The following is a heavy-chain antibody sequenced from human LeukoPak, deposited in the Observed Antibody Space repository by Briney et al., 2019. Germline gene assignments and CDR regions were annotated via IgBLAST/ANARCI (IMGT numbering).Heavy chain of an antibody. J-gene: IGHJ3*02. CDR1: GGTFSSYA. V-gene: IGHV1-69*04. CDR2: IIPILGIA. CDR3: ARDFSLRYFDWLSDHDAFDI. Sequence: GASVKVSCKASGGTFSSYAISWVRQAPGQGLEWMGRIIPILGIANYAQKFQGGVTITADKSTSTAYMELSSLRSEDTAVYYCARDFSLRYFDWLSDHDAFDIWGQGTMVTVSS. D-gene: IGHD3-9*01.